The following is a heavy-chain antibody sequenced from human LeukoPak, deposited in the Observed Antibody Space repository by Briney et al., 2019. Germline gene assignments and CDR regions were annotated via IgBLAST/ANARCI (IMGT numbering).Heavy chain of an antibody. CDR3: ARDPAVAGTNDAFDI. CDR2: INPSGGST. D-gene: IGHD6-19*01. Sequence: ASVKVSCKASGGTFSSYAISWVRQAPGQGLEWMGIINPSGGSTSYAQKFQGRVTMTRDTSTSTVYMELSSLRSEDTAVYYCARDPAVAGTNDAFDIWGQGTMVTVSS. V-gene: IGHV1-46*01. CDR1: GGTFSSYA. J-gene: IGHJ3*02.